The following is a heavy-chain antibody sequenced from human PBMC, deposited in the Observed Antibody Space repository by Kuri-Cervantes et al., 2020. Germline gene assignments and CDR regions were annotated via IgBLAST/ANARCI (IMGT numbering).Heavy chain of an antibody. D-gene: IGHD4-17*01. CDR3: ARDLYGDYSFDS. CDR2: ISSSSYI. V-gene: IGHV3-21*03. J-gene: IGHJ4*02. Sequence: GGSLRLSCAASRFTFTIYSMNWVRQAPGKGLEWVSSISSSSYIYYADSVKGRFTISRDNAKNSLYLQMNSLRAEDTAVYYCARDLYGDYSFDSWGQGTLVTVSS. CDR1: RFTFTIYS.